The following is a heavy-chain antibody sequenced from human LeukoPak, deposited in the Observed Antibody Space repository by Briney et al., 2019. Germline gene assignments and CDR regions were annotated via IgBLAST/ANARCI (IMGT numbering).Heavy chain of an antibody. J-gene: IGHJ5*02. CDR2: IYYSGST. D-gene: IGHD6-19*01. CDR1: GGSISSYH. CDR3: ARVVAGRRFDP. Sequence: PSETLSLTCTVSGGSISSYHWGWIRQPPGKGLEWVGYIYYSGSTNCNPSLKSRVTISVDTSKNQFSLKVNSVTAADTAVYYCARVVAGRRFDPWGQGTLVTVSS. V-gene: IGHV4-59*01.